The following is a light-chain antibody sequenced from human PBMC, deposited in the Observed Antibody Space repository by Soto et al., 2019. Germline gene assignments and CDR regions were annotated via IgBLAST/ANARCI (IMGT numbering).Light chain of an antibody. V-gene: IGLV2-14*03. CDR3: SSYTASAHFYI. CDR2: DVN. CDR1: RTDVDGYDY. Sequence: QSALTQPASVSGSPGQSITISCTGARTDVDGYDYVTWYQQHPGQAPKLMIYDVNNRPSGVSHRFSGSKSGDTASLTISGLQAEDDADYYCSSYTASAHFYIFGTGTKVTVL. J-gene: IGLJ1*01.